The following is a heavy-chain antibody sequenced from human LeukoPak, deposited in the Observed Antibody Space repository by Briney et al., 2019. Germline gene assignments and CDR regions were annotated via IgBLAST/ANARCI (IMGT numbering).Heavy chain of an antibody. CDR3: ARDLIAAADNWFDP. CDR1: GFTFSTNA. J-gene: IGHJ5*02. Sequence: GGSLRLSCAASGFTFSTNAMSWVRQAPGKGLEWVSAISGSGADTYYADSVKGRFTISRDNSKNTLYLQMNSLRAEDTAVYYCARDLIAAADNWFDPWGQGTLVTVSS. CDR2: ISGSGADT. D-gene: IGHD6-13*01. V-gene: IGHV3-23*01.